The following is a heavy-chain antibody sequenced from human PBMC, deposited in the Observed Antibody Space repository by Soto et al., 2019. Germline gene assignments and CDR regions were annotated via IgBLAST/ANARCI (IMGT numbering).Heavy chain of an antibody. CDR2: ISNSGST. V-gene: IGHV4-30-4*01. J-gene: IGHJ4*02. CDR3: ATESGSTYGYFDH. D-gene: IGHD5-18*01. CDR1: GGSVTSDEDY. Sequence: PSETLSLTCTVSGGSVTSDEDYWTWIRQSPGKGLEWIGYISNSGSTGYNPSLKTRLSMSVDRSKNQFTLRLTSVTAADTAVYFCATESGSTYGYFDHWGQGTQGT.